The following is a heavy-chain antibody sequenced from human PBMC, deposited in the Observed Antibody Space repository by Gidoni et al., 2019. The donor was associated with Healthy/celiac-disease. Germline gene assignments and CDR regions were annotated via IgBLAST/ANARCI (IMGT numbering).Heavy chain of an antibody. CDR1: GGSFSGYY. CDR3: ARGETIFGVAIGYYFDY. V-gene: IGHV4-34*01. Sequence: QVQLQQWGAGLLKPSETLSLTCAVYGGSFSGYYWSWIRQPPGKGLEWIGEINHSGSTNYNPSLKSRVTISVDTSKNQFSLKLSSVTAADTAVYYCARGETIFGVAIGYYFDYWGQGTLVTVSS. J-gene: IGHJ4*02. CDR2: INHSGST. D-gene: IGHD3-3*01.